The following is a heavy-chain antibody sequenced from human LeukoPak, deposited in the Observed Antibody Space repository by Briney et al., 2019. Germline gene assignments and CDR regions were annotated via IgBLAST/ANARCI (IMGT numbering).Heavy chain of an antibody. CDR1: GYTFTSYY. V-gene: IGHV1-46*01. CDR3: ARDYQVVRYFDWFGSWFDP. J-gene: IGHJ5*02. D-gene: IGHD3-9*01. Sequence: GASVKVSCKASGYTFTSYYMHWVRQAPGQGLEWMGLINPSGGSTSYAQKFQGRVTMTRDTSTSTVYMELSSLRSEDTAVYYCARDYQVVRYFDWFGSWFDPWGQGTLVTVSS. CDR2: INPSGGST.